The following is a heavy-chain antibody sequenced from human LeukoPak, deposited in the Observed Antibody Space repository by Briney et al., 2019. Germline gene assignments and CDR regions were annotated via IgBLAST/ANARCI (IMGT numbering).Heavy chain of an antibody. CDR1: GFTFSSYG. Sequence: GGSLRLSCAASGFTFSSYGMHWVRQAPGKGLEWVAVISYDGSNKYYADSVKGRFTISRDNSKNTLYLQMNSLGAEDTAVYYCAKNYGDSYYFDYWGQGTLVTVSS. V-gene: IGHV3-30*18. CDR3: AKNYGDSYYFDY. J-gene: IGHJ4*02. D-gene: IGHD4-17*01. CDR2: ISYDGSNK.